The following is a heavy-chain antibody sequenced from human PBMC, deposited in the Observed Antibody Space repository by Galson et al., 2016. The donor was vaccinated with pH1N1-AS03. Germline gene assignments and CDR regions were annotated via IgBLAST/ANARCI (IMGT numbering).Heavy chain of an antibody. V-gene: IGHV1-69*13. CDR3: ARDGPGIVRANAH. D-gene: IGHD1-14*01. CDR1: GDSFSSYA. CDR2: IIPIFGKP. J-gene: IGHJ1*01. Sequence: SVKVSCKASGDSFSSYAFTWVRLAPGQGLEWMGGIIPIFGKPQYAQKFQGRVTITADESTTTVYMDLSSLISDDTAMHYCARDGPGIVRANAHWGQGTLVTASS.